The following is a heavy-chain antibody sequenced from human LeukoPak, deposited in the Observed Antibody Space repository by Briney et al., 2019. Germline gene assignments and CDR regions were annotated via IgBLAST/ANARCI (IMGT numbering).Heavy chain of an antibody. V-gene: IGHV4-34*01. Sequence: SETLSLTCAVYGGSFSGYYWSWIRQPPGKGLEWIGSIYHSGSTYYNPSLESRVTISVDTSKNQFSLKLSSVTAADTAVYYCAGLGEAYWGQGTLVTVSS. J-gene: IGHJ4*02. D-gene: IGHD3-10*01. CDR3: AGLGEAY. CDR1: GGSFSGYY. CDR2: IYHSGST.